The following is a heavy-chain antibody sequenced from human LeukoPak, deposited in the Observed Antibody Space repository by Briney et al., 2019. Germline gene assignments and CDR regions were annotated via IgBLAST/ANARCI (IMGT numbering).Heavy chain of an antibody. CDR2: ISGSGGST. CDR3: AKDGDGYYGSGSYSDY. D-gene: IGHD3-10*01. V-gene: IGHV3-23*01. Sequence: GGSLRLSCAASGFTFISYAMSWVGQAPGKGLGWVAVISGSGGSTYYADYVKGRFTLSRDKSKNTLYLQMNSLRAEDTSVYYCAKDGDGYYGSGSYSDYWGQGTLVTVSS. CDR1: GFTFISYA. J-gene: IGHJ4*02.